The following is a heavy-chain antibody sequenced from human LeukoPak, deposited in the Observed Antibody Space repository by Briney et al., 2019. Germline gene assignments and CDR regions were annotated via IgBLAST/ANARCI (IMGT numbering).Heavy chain of an antibody. CDR1: GFTFDDYA. V-gene: IGHV3-9*01. CDR2: ISWNSGSI. Sequence: PGRSLRLSCAASGFTFDDYAMHWVRQAPGKGLEWVSGISWNSGSIGYADSVKGRFTISRDNAKNSLYLQMNSLRAEDTAVYYCARGGRTGNHWGQGTLVTVSS. D-gene: IGHD3-10*01. CDR3: ARGGRTGNH. J-gene: IGHJ5*02.